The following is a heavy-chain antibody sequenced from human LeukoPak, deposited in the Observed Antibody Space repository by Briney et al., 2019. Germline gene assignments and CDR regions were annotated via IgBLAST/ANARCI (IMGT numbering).Heavy chain of an antibody. CDR3: AKDITAVPRGFDY. CDR2: ISWNSGSI. CDR1: GFTFDDYA. V-gene: IGHV3-9*01. Sequence: TGGSLRLSCAASGFTFDDYAMHWVRQAPGKGLEWVSGISWNSGSIGYADSVKGRFTISRDNAKNSLYLQMNSLRAEDTALYYCAKDITAVPRGFDYWGQGTLVTVSS. D-gene: IGHD2-2*01. J-gene: IGHJ4*02.